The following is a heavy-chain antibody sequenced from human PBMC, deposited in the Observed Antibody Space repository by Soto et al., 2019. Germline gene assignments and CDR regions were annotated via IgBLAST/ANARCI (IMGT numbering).Heavy chain of an antibody. D-gene: IGHD6-13*01. J-gene: IGHJ2*01. V-gene: IGHV4-59*01. Sequence: PSETLSLTCTVSGGSISSYYWSWIRQPPGKGLEWIGCIYSSGSTNYNPSLKSRVTISVDTSKNQFSLKLSSVTAADTAVYYCARSEYSSRWYLGYWYFDLWGRGTLVTVSS. CDR1: GGSISSYY. CDR3: ARSEYSSRWYLGYWYFDL. CDR2: IYSSGST.